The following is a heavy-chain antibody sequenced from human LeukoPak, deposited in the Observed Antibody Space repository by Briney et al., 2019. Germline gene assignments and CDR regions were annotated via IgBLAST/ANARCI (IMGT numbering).Heavy chain of an antibody. CDR3: AREEYSSDWYGHDS. CDR2: IYYTGTT. V-gene: IGHV4-39*07. CDR1: GGSISNTDYY. Sequence: NPSETLSLTCTVSGGSISNTDYYWAWIRQPPGRGLEWIGSIYYTGTTFDNPSLKSRVTLSVDTSKNQFSLRLTSVTAADTAFYYRAREEYSSDWYGHDSWGQGTLVTVSS. D-gene: IGHD6-13*01. J-gene: IGHJ4*02.